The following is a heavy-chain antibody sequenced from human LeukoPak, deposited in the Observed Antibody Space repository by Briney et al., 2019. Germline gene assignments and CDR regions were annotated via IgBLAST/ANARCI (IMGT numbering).Heavy chain of an antibody. CDR3: ARQRFLEWYFDY. Sequence: SETLSLTCTVSGGSISSYYWSWIRQPPGKGLEWIGYIYYSGSTNYNPSLKSRVTISVDTSKNQFSLKLSSVTAADTAVYYCARQRFLEWYFDYWGQGTLVTVSS. CDR1: GGSISSYY. J-gene: IGHJ4*02. V-gene: IGHV4-59*08. D-gene: IGHD3-3*01. CDR2: IYYSGST.